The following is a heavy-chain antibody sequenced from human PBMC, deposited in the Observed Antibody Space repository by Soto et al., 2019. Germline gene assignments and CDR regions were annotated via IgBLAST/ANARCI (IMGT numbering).Heavy chain of an antibody. V-gene: IGHV4-59*12. Sequence: SETLSLTCTVSGGSISGYYWSWIRQPPGKGLEWIGYMYNTGSTVYNPSFKSRVTISVDTSKNQFSLKLSSVTAADTAVYYCARVSFGEHLDYWGQGTLVTVSS. D-gene: IGHD3-10*01. CDR2: MYNTGST. J-gene: IGHJ4*02. CDR1: GGSISGYY. CDR3: ARVSFGEHLDY.